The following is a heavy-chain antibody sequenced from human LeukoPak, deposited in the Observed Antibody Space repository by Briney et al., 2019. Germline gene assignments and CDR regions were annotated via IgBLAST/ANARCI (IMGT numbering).Heavy chain of an antibody. J-gene: IGHJ4*02. CDR2: IKEDESAK. D-gene: IGHD1-26*01. CDR3: ARDVGGSLDY. V-gene: IGHV3-7*01. CDR1: GFTFRSYW. Sequence: GGSLRLSCAASGFTFRSYWMAWVRQAPGKGLEWVANIKEDESAKHQADSVKGRFTISRDNAQYSVYLQMSSLRGEDTAVYYCARDVGGSLDYWGQGTLVTVSS.